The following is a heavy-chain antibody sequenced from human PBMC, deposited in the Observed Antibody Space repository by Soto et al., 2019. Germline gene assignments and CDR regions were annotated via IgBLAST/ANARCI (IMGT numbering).Heavy chain of an antibody. V-gene: IGHV3-30*18. Sequence: QVQLVESGGGVVQPGRSLRLSCAASGFTFSTYGMHWVRQAPGKGLEWVAVISYDGNNKYYADSVKGRLTISRDNSKNTLYLQMNSLRAVDTAVYYCAKGQHCSTTSCYFYYYGMDVWGQGTTVAVSS. CDR3: AKGQHCSTTSCYFYYYGMDV. CDR1: GFTFSTYG. J-gene: IGHJ6*02. D-gene: IGHD2-2*01. CDR2: ISYDGNNK.